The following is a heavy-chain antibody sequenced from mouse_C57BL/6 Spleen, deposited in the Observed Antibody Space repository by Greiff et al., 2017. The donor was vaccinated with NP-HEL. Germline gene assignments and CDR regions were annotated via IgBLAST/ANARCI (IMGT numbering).Heavy chain of an antibody. Sequence: EVMLVESGGGLVKPGGSLKLSCAASGFTFSSYAMSWVRQTPEKRLEWVATISYGGSYTYYPNNVKGRFTISRDHAKNNLYLQMRHLKSEVTAMYYCARDGTTVVVPFDYWGQGTTLTVSS. V-gene: IGHV5-4*01. D-gene: IGHD1-1*01. CDR2: ISYGGSYT. J-gene: IGHJ2*01. CDR1: GFTFSSYA. CDR3: ARDGTTVVVPFDY.